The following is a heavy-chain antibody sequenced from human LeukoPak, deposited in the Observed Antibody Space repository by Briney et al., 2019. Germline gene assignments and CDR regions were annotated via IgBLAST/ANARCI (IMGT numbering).Heavy chain of an antibody. J-gene: IGHJ4*02. CDR1: GIAFSSYS. V-gene: IGHV3-48*02. CDR3: ARGIVYYDSGTYHFDY. Sequence: GGSLRLSCAASGIAFSSYSINWVRQAPGKGLEWLSYITSSSSTIYFADSVKGRFTISRDNAKNSLYLQMNSLRDEDTAVYYCARGIVYYDSGTYHFDYWGQGAPVTVSS. CDR2: ITSSSSTI. D-gene: IGHD3-10*01.